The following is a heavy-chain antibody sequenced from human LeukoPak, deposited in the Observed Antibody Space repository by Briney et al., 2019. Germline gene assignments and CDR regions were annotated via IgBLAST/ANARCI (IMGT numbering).Heavy chain of an antibody. V-gene: IGHV3-21*01. J-gene: IGHJ4*02. CDR3: AKDQGFDYYDSSGYYLDY. Sequence: PGGSLRLSCAASGVTFSSHNMSCVRQAQGEGLEWVSSISGRGKYIFYADSVKGRFTISRDSAKNSLSLQMNSLRAEDTAVYYCAKDQGFDYYDSSGYYLDYWGQGTLVTVSS. CDR1: GVTFSSHN. D-gene: IGHD3-22*01. CDR2: ISGRGKYI.